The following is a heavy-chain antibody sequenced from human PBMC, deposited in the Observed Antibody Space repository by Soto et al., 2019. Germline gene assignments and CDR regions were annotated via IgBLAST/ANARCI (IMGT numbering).Heavy chain of an antibody. Sequence: SQTLSLTCAISGDSVSSNSAAWNWIRQSPSRGLEWLGRTYYRSKWYNDYAVSVKSRITINPDTSKNQFSLQLNSVTPEDTAVYYCARDRPSYYYDSSGYYGLGAFDIWGQGTMVTVSS. CDR3: ARDRPSYYYDSSGYYGLGAFDI. D-gene: IGHD3-22*01. CDR1: GDSVSSNSAA. V-gene: IGHV6-1*01. J-gene: IGHJ3*02. CDR2: TYYRSKWYN.